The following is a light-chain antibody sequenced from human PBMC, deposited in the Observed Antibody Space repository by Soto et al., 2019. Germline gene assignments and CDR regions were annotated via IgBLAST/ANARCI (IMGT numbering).Light chain of an antibody. CDR2: GSS. V-gene: IGKV3-20*01. CDR3: QQYGSSLLT. Sequence: EIVLTQSPGTLSLSPGERATLSCRASQSVSSSYLAWYQQQPGQAPRLLIYGSSNRATGIPDRFSGSGSGTDFTLTISRLEPEDFAMYYCQQYGSSLLTFGGGTKVDIK. CDR1: QSVSSSY. J-gene: IGKJ4*01.